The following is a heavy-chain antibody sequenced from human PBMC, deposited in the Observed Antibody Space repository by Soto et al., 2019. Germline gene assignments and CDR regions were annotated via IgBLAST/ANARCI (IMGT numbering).Heavy chain of an antibody. J-gene: IGHJ5*02. D-gene: IGHD3-3*01. Sequence: SETQSLTSTVSGGYISNHYLIWIRQPPGKGLEWIGYFSNSGTTKFNPALQSRVTISADTSKNQFSLKLSSVTAADTAVYYCARDERFLEWSMFDPWGQGTLVTVSS. CDR1: GGYISNHY. V-gene: IGHV4-59*11. CDR2: FSNSGTT. CDR3: ARDERFLEWSMFDP.